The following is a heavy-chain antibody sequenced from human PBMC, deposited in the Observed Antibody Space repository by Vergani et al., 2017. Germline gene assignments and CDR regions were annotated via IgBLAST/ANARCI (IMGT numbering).Heavy chain of an antibody. V-gene: IGHV4-61*02. J-gene: IGHJ6*03. CDR2: IYTSGST. D-gene: IGHD7-27*01. Sequence: QVQLQESGPGLVKPSQTLSLTCTVSGGSISSGSYYWSWIGQPAGKGLEWIGRIYTSGSTNYNPSLKSRVTMSVDTSKNQFSLKLSSVTAADTAVYYCARGPGYYYYYMDVWGKGTTVTVSS. CDR1: GGSISSGSYY. CDR3: ARGPGYYYYYMDV.